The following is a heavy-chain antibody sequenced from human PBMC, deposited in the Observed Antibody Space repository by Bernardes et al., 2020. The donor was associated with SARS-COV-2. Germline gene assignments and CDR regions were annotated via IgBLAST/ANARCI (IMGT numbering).Heavy chain of an antibody. CDR1: GGSFSGYY. D-gene: IGHD5-18*01. CDR3: ARGRFVSGGYSYGFYYYGMDV. V-gene: IGHV4-34*01. CDR2: INHSGST. J-gene: IGHJ6*02. Sequence: SETLSLTCAVYGGSFSGYYWSWIRQPPGKGLEWIGEINHSGSTNYNPSLKSRVTISVDTSKNQFSLKLSSVTAADTAVYYCARGRFVSGGYSYGFYYYGMDVWGQGTTVTVSS.